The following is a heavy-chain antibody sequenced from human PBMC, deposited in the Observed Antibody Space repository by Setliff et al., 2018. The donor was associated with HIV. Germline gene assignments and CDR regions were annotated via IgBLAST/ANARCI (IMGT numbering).Heavy chain of an antibody. CDR1: GYSFTAYG. J-gene: IGHJ4*01. Sequence: GASVKVSCKASGYSFTAYGISWVRQAPGQGFEWMDWINIDSGHPNFAQKFQDRVTVTTDTSTKTTYMELRGLRADTTATYYCARVPSGAAGLVRAGFYFWGQGALVTVSS. D-gene: IGHD2-15*01. V-gene: IGHV1-18*01. CDR3: ARVPSGAAGLVRAGFYF. CDR2: INIDSGHP.